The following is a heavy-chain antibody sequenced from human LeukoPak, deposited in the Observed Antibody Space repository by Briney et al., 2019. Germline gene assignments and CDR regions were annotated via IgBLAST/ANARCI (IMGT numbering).Heavy chain of an antibody. CDR3: ARDRYFDIYYYYYGMDV. D-gene: IGHD3-9*01. CDR2: IYYSGST. V-gene: IGHV4-31*03. CDR1: GGSISSGGYY. J-gene: IGHJ6*02. Sequence: SQTLPLTCTVSGGSISSGGYYWSWIRQHPGKGLEWIGYIYYSGSTYYNPSLKSRVTISVDTSKNQFSLKLSSVTAADTAVYYCARDRYFDIYYYYYGMDVWGQGTTVTVSS.